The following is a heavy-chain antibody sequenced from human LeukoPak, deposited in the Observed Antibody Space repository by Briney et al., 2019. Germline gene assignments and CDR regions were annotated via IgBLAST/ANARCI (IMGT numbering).Heavy chain of an antibody. CDR3: VRSISIDMAVDY. CDR1: GYKFTSNW. CDR2: IYPGDSDT. V-gene: IGHV5-51*01. J-gene: IGHJ4*02. Sequence: GESLKISCQASGYKFTSNWIGWVRQMAGKGLEWMGIIYPGDSDTRCSPSFAGQVTISADKSLSTAYLQWSSLKASDTAMYYCVRSISIDMAVDYWGQGTLVTVSS. D-gene: IGHD5-24*01.